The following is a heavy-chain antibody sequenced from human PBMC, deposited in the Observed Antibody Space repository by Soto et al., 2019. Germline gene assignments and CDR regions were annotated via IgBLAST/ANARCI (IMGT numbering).Heavy chain of an antibody. CDR1: GFTVSSNY. CDR2: IYSGGST. CDR3: ARGYCSGGSCYSGTYYFDY. J-gene: IGHJ4*02. V-gene: IGHV3-53*04. Sequence: PGGSLRLSCAASGFTVSSNYMSWVRQAPGKGLEWVSVIYSGGSTYYADSVKGRFTISRHNSKNTLYLQMNSLRAEDTAVYYCARGYCSGGSCYSGTYYFDYWGQGTLVTAPQ. D-gene: IGHD2-15*01.